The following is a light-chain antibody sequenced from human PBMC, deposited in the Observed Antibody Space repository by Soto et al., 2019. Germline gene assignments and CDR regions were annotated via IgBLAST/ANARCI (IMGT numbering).Light chain of an antibody. J-gene: IGKJ5*01. V-gene: IGKV2D-29*02. Sequence: DVVMTQTPLSLSVAPGQPASISCKSSQSLLHITGETFLFWYLQKPVQSPQLLIYEVSTRVSGVPDRFSGRGSGTDFTLEISRVETDDVGFYYCMQSTQLPPTFGQGTRL. CDR1: QSLLHITGETF. CDR3: MQSTQLPPT. CDR2: EVS.